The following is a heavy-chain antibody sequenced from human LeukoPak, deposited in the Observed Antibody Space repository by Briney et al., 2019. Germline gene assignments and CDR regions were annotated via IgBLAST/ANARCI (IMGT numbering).Heavy chain of an antibody. D-gene: IGHD3-10*01. V-gene: IGHV4-59*01. CDR3: ASLSITMVRGVIGGWFDP. CDR1: GGSISSYY. CDR2: IYYSGST. J-gene: IGHJ5*02. Sequence: SETLSLTCTVSGGSISSYYWSWIRQPPGKGLEWIGYIYYSGSTNYNPSLKSRVTISVDTSKNQFSLKLSSVTAADTAVYYCASLSITMVRGVIGGWFDPWGQGTLVTASS.